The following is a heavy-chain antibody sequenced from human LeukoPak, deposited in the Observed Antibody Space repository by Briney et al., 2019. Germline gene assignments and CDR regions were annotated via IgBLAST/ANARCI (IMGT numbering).Heavy chain of an antibody. CDR1: GYSFTSYW. J-gene: IGHJ4*02. V-gene: IGHV5-10-1*01. CDR3: ARLEYYDILTGYYLFDY. Sequence: GESLRISCKGSGYSFTSYWISWVRQMPGKGLDWMGRIDPSDSYTNYSPSFQGHVTISPDKSISTAYLQWSSLKASDTAMYYCARLEYYDILTGYYLFDYWGQGTLVTVSS. D-gene: IGHD3-9*01. CDR2: IDPSDSYT.